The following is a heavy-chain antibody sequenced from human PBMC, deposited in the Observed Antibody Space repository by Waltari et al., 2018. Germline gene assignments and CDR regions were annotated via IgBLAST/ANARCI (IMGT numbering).Heavy chain of an antibody. V-gene: IGHV3-23*01. CDR3: ARAGLGSGPDY. J-gene: IGHJ4*02. D-gene: IGHD1-26*01. CDR1: GFAFSPYA. CDR2: ISGSGDTI. Sequence: EVQLLESGGGFEQPGGSLRLSCAASGFAFSPYAMSWVRQAPGKGLEWVSGISGSGDTIFYADSVKGRFIVSRDNSEKTLYLHLNSLRGEDTAIYYCARAGLGSGPDYWGQGTLVTVSS.